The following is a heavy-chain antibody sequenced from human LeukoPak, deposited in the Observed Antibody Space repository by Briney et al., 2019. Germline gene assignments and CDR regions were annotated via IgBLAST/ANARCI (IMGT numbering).Heavy chain of an antibody. Sequence: GESLKSSCKGSGYSYTSYWIGWVRQMPGKGLEWMGIIYPGDSDTRYSPSFQGQVTISADKSISTAYLQWSSLKASDTAMYYCARCLERVVVACHWFDPWGQGTLVTVSS. CDR1: GYSYTSYW. D-gene: IGHD2-15*01. CDR2: IYPGDSDT. J-gene: IGHJ5*02. CDR3: ARCLERVVVACHWFDP. V-gene: IGHV5-51*01.